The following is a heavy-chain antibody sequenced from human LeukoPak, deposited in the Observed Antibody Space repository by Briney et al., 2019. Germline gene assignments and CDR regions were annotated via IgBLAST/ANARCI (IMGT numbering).Heavy chain of an antibody. V-gene: IGHV3-23*01. J-gene: IGHJ4*02. CDR3: AKSGCSSTSCYIGYYFDY. Sequence: GGSLRLSCAASGFTFSSYAMRWVRQAPGKGLEWVSAISGSGGSTYYADSVKGRFTISRDNSKNTLYLQMNGLRAEDTAVYYCAKSGCSSTSCYIGYYFDYWGQGTLVTVSS. D-gene: IGHD2-2*02. CDR1: GFTFSSYA. CDR2: ISGSGGST.